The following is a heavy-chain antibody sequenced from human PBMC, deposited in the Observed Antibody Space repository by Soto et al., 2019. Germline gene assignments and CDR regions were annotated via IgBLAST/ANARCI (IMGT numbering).Heavy chain of an antibody. D-gene: IGHD2-2*01. CDR2: INPSGGST. CDR1: GYTFTSYY. J-gene: IGHJ6*02. Sequence: ASVTVSCKASGYTFTSYYMHWVRQAPGQGLEWMGIINPSGGSTTYAQKFQGRVTMTRDTSTSTVYMELSSLRAEDTALYYCAKDIRRWSVLVPAAMFGPPSYYYGMDVWGQGTTVTV. V-gene: IGHV1-46*01. CDR3: AKDIRRWSVLVPAAMFGPPSYYYGMDV.